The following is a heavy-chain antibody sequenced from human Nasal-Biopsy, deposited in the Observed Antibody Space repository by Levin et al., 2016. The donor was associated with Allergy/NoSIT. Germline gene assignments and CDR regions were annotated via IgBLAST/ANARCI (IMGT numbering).Heavy chain of an antibody. V-gene: IGHV1-8*01. CDR3: ARGLQFTPSYYYFGMDL. Sequence: ASVKVSCKTSGYTFTSHDINWVRQAAGQGLEWMGWMNPNSGNTGYAQKFQDRVTITADESTTTAYMELSSLRSEDTAMYYCARGLQFTPSYYYFGMDLWGQGTTVTVSS. CDR1: GYTFTSHD. J-gene: IGHJ6*02. CDR2: MNPNSGNT.